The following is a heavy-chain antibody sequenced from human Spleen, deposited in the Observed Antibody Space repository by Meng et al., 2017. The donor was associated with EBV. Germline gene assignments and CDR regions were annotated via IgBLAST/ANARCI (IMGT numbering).Heavy chain of an antibody. CDR1: GGAFSRPF. V-gene: IGHV4-34*01. Sequence: QVHLQPGGAGLVKPSEPLSRSCAVNGGAFSRPFWSWIRQPPGKGLEWVGEINSSGSTEYNPSLKSRVTISEDTSRNQVSLKVRSVTAADTAVYYCARGGPYYFDIWGRGTLVTVSS. CDR3: ARGGPYYFDI. CDR2: INSSGST. J-gene: IGHJ2*01.